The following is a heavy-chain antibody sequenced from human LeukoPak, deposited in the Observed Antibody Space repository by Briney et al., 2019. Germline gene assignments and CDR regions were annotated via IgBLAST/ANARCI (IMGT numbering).Heavy chain of an antibody. CDR1: XXTFTSYG. V-gene: IGHV1-18*01. CDR2: ISAYNGNT. D-gene: IGHD5-12*01. J-gene: IGHJ4*02. CDR3: ARGGYSGYDYIDY. Sequence: SXXTFTSYGISWVRQAPGQGLEWMGWISAYNGNTNYAQKLQGRVTMTTDTSTRTAYMELRSLRSDDTAVYYCARGGYSGYDYIDYWGQGTLVTVSS.